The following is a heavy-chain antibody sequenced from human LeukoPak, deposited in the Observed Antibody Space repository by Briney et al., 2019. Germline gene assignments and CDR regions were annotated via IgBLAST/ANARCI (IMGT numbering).Heavy chain of an antibody. V-gene: IGHV1-69*06. CDR2: IIPIFGTA. CDR1: GGTFSSYA. CDR3: ARCLAARPRLFLGY. D-gene: IGHD6-6*01. Sequence: SVKVSCKASGGTFSSYAISWVRQAPGQGLEWMGGIIPIFGTANYAQKFQGRVTITADKSTSTAYMELRSLRSEDTAVYYCARCLAARPRLFLGYWGQGTLVTVSS. J-gene: IGHJ4*02.